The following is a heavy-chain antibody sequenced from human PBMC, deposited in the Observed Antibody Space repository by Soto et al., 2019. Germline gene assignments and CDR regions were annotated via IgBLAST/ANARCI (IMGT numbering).Heavy chain of an antibody. CDR3: ARVSPHWNYASEIDY. CDR2: IYYSGST. D-gene: IGHD1-7*01. Sequence: SETLSLTCTVSGGSISSYYWSWIRQPPGKGLEWIGYIYYSGSTNYNPSLKSRVTISVDTSKNQFSLKLSSVTAADTAVYYCARVSPHWNYASEIDYWGQGTLVTVSS. V-gene: IGHV4-59*01. J-gene: IGHJ4*02. CDR1: GGSISSYY.